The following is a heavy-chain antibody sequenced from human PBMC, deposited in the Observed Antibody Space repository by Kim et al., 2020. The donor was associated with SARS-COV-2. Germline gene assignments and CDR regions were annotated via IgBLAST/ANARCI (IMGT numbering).Heavy chain of an antibody. D-gene: IGHD3-10*01. Sequence: SETLSLTCTVSGVSISSSSYYWGWIRQPPGKGLEWIGSIYYSGSTYYNPSLKSRVTISVDTSKNQFSLKLSSVTAADTAVYYCASSDTVRGVIMAVYYYGMDVWGQGTTVTVSS. J-gene: IGHJ6*02. CDR1: GVSISSSSYY. CDR3: ASSDTVRGVIMAVYYYGMDV. V-gene: IGHV4-39*01. CDR2: IYYSGST.